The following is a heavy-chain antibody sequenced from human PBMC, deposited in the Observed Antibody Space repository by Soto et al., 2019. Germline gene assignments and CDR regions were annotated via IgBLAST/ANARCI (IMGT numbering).Heavy chain of an antibody. Sequence: GGSLRLSCTGSGFTFGDYAISWVRRAPGKGLEWVGFIRSEAYGGTTEWAASVRGRFTFSSDDSKRMAYLQMISLKTEATGVYWCTRSTRTYEMDVWGQGTAVTVSS. CDR2: IRSEAYGGTT. CDR3: TRSTRTYEMDV. V-gene: IGHV3-49*04. J-gene: IGHJ6*02. D-gene: IGHD2-15*01. CDR1: GFTFGDYA.